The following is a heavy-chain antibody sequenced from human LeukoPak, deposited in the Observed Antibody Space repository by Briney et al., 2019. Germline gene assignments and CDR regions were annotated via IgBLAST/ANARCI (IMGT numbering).Heavy chain of an antibody. Sequence: GRSLRLSCAASGFTFSSYGMHWVRQAPGKGLEWVAVISYDGGNKYYADSVKGRFTISRDNSKNTLYLQMNSLRAEDTAVYYCAKDRADSSGYYYGYYFDYWGQGTLVTVSS. J-gene: IGHJ4*02. D-gene: IGHD3-22*01. V-gene: IGHV3-30*18. CDR3: AKDRADSSGYYYGYYFDY. CDR1: GFTFSSYG. CDR2: ISYDGGNK.